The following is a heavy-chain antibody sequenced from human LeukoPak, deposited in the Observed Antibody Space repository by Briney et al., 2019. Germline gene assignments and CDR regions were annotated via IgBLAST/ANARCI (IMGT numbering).Heavy chain of an antibody. D-gene: IGHD1-26*01. V-gene: IGHV3-23*01. CDR3: AKGGIVGAPPHFDY. J-gene: IGHJ4*02. CDR2: ICASGGRT. CDR1: GFTFSSYD. Sequence: GGSLRLSCAASGFTFSSYDMSWVRQAPGKGLEWVSAICASGGRTYYAYSMKGRFAISSDNSNNSLYLQINIPTADATALYSCAKGGIVGAPPHFDYWGQGPLVTVSS.